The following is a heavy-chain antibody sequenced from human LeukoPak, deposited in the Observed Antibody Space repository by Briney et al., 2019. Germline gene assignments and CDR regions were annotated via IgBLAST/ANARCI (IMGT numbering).Heavy chain of an antibody. V-gene: IGHV3-23*01. CDR3: AKDRSSSAGLYFDY. J-gene: IGHJ4*02. CDR1: GFIFSNYV. Sequence: GGSVTLFCATAGFIFSNYVMYWVRQAPGKGLEWVSVISASGATTDYADSVKGRFTISRDNSKNTLYLQMNSLRGEDTAVYYCAKDRSSSAGLYFDYWGQRTLVTVSS. CDR2: ISASGATT. D-gene: IGHD6-6*01.